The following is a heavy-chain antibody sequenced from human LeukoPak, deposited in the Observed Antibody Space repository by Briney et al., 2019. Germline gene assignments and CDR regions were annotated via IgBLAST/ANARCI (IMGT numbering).Heavy chain of an antibody. CDR2: IEYDGSQK. J-gene: IGHJ5*02. CDR1: GFSFSSYS. Sequence: GGSLRLSCAASGFSFSSYSIHWVRQAPGKGLEWVTFIEYDGSQKYYADSVKGRFTVSRDNSKNTAFLQMNSLRIEDTAVYYCAINRWQQAADWFDPWGQGTLVSVSS. CDR3: AINRWQQAADWFDP. D-gene: IGHD6-13*01. V-gene: IGHV3-30*04.